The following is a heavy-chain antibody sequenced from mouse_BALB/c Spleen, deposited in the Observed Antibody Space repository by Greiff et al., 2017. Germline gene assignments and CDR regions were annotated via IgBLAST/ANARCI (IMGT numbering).Heavy chain of an antibody. CDR1: GYSLTSYG. CDR3: ASYGGSGGYAMDY. Sequence: VHLVESGPGLVQPSQSPSITCTASGYSLTSYGVHWVHQSPGKGLEWLGVIWSGGSTNYNAAFISRLSISKDNSTSQVFFKMNSLQATDTAIDYCASYGGSGGYAMDYWGQGTSVTVSS. D-gene: IGHD1-1*01. V-gene: IGHV2-2*02. J-gene: IGHJ4*01. CDR2: IWSGGST.